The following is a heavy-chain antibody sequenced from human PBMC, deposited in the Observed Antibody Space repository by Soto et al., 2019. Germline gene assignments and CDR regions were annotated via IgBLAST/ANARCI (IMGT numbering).Heavy chain of an antibody. D-gene: IGHD3-16*01. CDR3: VAASSYGRHCVSHFDQ. Sequence: EVQLVESGGGLVQPGGSLRLSCAASGLKFNYYAMNWVRQVPGKGLELVSYISATSAKIDYADSVKGRFTISRDNARNSLYLKMNSLRDEDPALYHCVAASSYGRHCVSHFDQWGRGTLVTVSS. CDR2: ISATSAKI. V-gene: IGHV3-48*02. CDR1: GLKFNYYA. J-gene: IGHJ4*02.